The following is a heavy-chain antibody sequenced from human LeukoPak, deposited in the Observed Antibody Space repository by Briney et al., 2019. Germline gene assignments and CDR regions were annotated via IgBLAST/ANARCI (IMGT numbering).Heavy chain of an antibody. CDR2: IIPIFGTA. CDR3: ARDVQYCGGDCYADAFDI. J-gene: IGHJ3*02. V-gene: IGHV1-69*05. D-gene: IGHD2-21*02. Sequence: RASVKVSCKASGGTFSSYAISWVRQAPGQGLEWMGRIIPIFGTANYAQKFQGRVTITTDESTSTAYMELSSLRSEDTAVYYCARDVQYCGGDCYADAFDIWGQGTMVTVSS. CDR1: GGTFSSYA.